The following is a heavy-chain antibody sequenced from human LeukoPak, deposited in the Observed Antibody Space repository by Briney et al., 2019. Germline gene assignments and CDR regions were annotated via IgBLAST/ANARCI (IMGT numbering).Heavy chain of an antibody. CDR3: ARGVRIAVAGYIDY. CDR1: GFPFISYW. CDR2: IKQDGSEK. V-gene: IGHV3-7*04. Sequence: PGGSLRLSCAASGFPFISYWMTWVRQAPGKGLEWVANIKQDGSEKYYVDSVKGRFTISRDNSKNTLYLQMNSLRAEDTTVYYCARGVRIAVAGYIDYWGQGTLVTVSS. D-gene: IGHD6-19*01. J-gene: IGHJ4*02.